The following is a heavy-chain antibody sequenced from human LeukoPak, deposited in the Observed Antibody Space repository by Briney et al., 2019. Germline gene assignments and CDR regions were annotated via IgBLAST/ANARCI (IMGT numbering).Heavy chain of an antibody. Sequence: SGGSLRLSCAASGFTFSSYWMSWVRQAPGKGLEWVASIKQDGSETRYMDSMKGRFTIFRDNTKSSLYLQMNSLRAEDTAVYYCARYGLGDTFDIWGQGTVVTVSS. CDR2: IKQDGSET. D-gene: IGHD4-17*01. J-gene: IGHJ3*02. V-gene: IGHV3-7*01. CDR3: ARYGLGDTFDI. CDR1: GFTFSSYW.